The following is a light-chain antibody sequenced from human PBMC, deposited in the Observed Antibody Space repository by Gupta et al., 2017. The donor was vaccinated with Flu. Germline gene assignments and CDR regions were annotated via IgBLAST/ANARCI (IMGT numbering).Light chain of an antibody. V-gene: IGKV4-1*01. CDR3: QQYYNTPFT. J-gene: IGKJ3*01. Sequence: SLGERATINCKSSQNVLYSPNQKNYVARYHVKTGQFPKLLIYWASTRESGVPDRFRGCGSGTDVPLTISSLQAEDVAVYYCQQYYNTPFTFGPGTKVDV. CDR1: QNVLYSPNQKNY. CDR2: WAS.